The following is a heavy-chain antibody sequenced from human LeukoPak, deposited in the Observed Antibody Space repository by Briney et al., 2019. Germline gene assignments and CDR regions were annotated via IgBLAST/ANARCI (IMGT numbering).Heavy chain of an antibody. D-gene: IGHD3-10*01. Sequence: ASVKVSCKASGYTFTSYGISWVRQAPGQRLEWMGWISAYNGNTNYAQKLQGRVTVTTDTSTSTAYMELRSLRSDDTAVYYCERVVYRGAFDIWGQGTMVTVSS. J-gene: IGHJ3*02. CDR3: ERVVYRGAFDI. V-gene: IGHV1-18*01. CDR2: ISAYNGNT. CDR1: GYTFTSYG.